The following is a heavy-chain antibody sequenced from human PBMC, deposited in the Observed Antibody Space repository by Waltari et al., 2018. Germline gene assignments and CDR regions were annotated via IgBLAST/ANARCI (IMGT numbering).Heavy chain of an antibody. CDR2: IWYDGSNK. CDR3: AKGGGGYDYYYYMDV. D-gene: IGHD3-10*01. Sequence: QVQLVESGGGVVQPGRSLRLSCAASGFTFSSYGMHWVRQAPGKGLEWVAVIWYDGSNKYYADSVKGRFTISRDNSKNTLYLQMNSLRAEDTAMYYCAKGGGGYDYYYYMDVWGKGTTVTVSS. J-gene: IGHJ6*03. CDR1: GFTFSSYG. V-gene: IGHV3-30*18.